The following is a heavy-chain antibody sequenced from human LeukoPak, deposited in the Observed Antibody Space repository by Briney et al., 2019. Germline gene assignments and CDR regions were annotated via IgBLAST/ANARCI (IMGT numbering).Heavy chain of an antibody. V-gene: IGHV1-46*01. CDR1: GYTFTSYY. J-gene: IGHJ4*02. Sequence: ASVKVSCKAPGYTFTSYYMHWVRQAPGQGLEWMGIINPSGGSTSYAQKFQGRVTMTRDTSTSTVYMELSSLRSEDTAVYYCAREGRTVTTYFGYYFDYWGQGTLVTVSS. D-gene: IGHD4-17*01. CDR3: AREGRTVTTYFGYYFDY. CDR2: INPSGGST.